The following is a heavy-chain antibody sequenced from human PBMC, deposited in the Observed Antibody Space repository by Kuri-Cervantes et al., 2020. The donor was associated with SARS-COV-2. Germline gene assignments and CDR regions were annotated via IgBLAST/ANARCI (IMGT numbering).Heavy chain of an antibody. CDR1: GFTFSTYS. J-gene: IGHJ6*03. CDR2: ISSSSSYI. CDR3: ARPADYGDYVRVVYMDV. Sequence: GGSLRLSCAASGFTFSTYSMTWVRQAPGKGLEWVSSISSSSSYIYYADSVKGRFTISRDNAKNSLYLQMNSLRAEDTAVYYCARPADYGDYVRVVYMDVWGKGTTVTVSS. V-gene: IGHV3-21*04. D-gene: IGHD4-17*01.